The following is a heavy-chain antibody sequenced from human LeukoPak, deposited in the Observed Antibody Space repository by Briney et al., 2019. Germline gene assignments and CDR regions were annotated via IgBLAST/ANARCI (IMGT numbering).Heavy chain of an antibody. D-gene: IGHD6-13*01. J-gene: IGHJ6*03. V-gene: IGHV4-34*01. CDR3: ARRQQQLTRVDYYYYMDV. CDR2: INHSGST. CDR1: GGSFSGYY. Sequence: SETLSLTCAVYGGSFSGYYWSWIRQPPGKGLEWIGEINHSGSTNYNPSLKSRVTISVDTSKNQFSLKLSSVTAADTAVYYCARRQQQLTRVDYYYYMDVWGKGTTVTVSS.